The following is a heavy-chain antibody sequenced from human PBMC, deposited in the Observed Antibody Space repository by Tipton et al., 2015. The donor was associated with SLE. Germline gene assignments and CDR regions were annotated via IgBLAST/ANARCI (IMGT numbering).Heavy chain of an antibody. CDR2: ISYTGTT. CDR1: AGSITSSSYY. CDR3: VRHSVDPKYGADSWYYYSGLDV. D-gene: IGHD4/OR15-4a*01. V-gene: IGHV4-39*07. J-gene: IGHJ6*02. Sequence: TLSLTCTVSAGSITSSSYYLAWIRQPPGKGLEWIGSISYTGTTSYSPSLKSRVTISLDTSKNQLSLKLTSLTAADTAMYYCVRHSVDPKYGADSWYYYSGLDVWGQGTTVTVSS.